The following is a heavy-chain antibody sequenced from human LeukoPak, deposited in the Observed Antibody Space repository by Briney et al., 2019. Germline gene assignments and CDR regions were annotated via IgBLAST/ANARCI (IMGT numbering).Heavy chain of an antibody. CDR2: TFAGYSYT. D-gene: IGHD6-13*01. Sequence: GESLKISCQSSGYNFTPYWIVWVRQMPGKGLEWMGITFAGYSYTIYSPSFQGQVTISVDKSISTAYLQWSSLKASDTAMYYCARHEEQQLADYWGQGTLVTVSS. CDR1: GYNFTPYW. J-gene: IGHJ4*02. CDR3: ARHEEQQLADY. V-gene: IGHV5-51*01.